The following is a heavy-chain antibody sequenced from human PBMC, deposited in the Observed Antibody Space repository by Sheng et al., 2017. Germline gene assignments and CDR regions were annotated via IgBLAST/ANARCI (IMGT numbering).Heavy chain of an antibody. Sequence: EVQLVESGGGLVQPGGSRRDCPVQPLDSPSVDLICHWFRQGSGRGLEWVGRLTSKANGYATAYTASVEGRFTISRDDSENTAFLQMNTLKTEDTAVYYCTYYRVGLTTYGMDVWGQGP. CDR1: DSPSVDL. CDR3: TYYRVGLTTYGMDV. V-gene: IGHV3-73*01. CDR2: LTSKANGYAT. J-gene: IGHJ6*02. D-gene: IGHD1-26*01.